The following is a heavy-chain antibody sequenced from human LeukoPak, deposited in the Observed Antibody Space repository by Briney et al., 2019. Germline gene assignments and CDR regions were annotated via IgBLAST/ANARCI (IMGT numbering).Heavy chain of an antibody. J-gene: IGHJ6*03. Sequence: ASVKVSCKASGYTFTSLDISWVRQATGQGLEWMGWMNPNSGNTGYAQKFQGRVTITRNTSISTAYMELSSLRSEDTAVYYCARGGYSSGWYHYYYYMDVWGKGTTVTVSS. CDR3: ARGGYSSGWYHYYYYMDV. V-gene: IGHV1-8*03. D-gene: IGHD6-19*01. CDR1: GYTFTSLD. CDR2: MNPNSGNT.